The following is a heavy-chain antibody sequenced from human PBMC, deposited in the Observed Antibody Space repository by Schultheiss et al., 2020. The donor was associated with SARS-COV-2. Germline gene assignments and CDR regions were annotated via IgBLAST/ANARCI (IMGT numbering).Heavy chain of an antibody. D-gene: IGHD4-11*01. Sequence: GGSLRLSCAASGFTFSSYGMHWVRQAPGKGLEWVAVIWYDGSNKYYADSVKGRFTISRDNAKNSLYLQMNSLRAEDTAVYYCARSVTTRAHFDYWGQGTLVTVSS. CDR1: GFTFSSYG. V-gene: IGHV3-33*08. CDR3: ARSVTTRAHFDY. CDR2: IWYDGSNK. J-gene: IGHJ4*02.